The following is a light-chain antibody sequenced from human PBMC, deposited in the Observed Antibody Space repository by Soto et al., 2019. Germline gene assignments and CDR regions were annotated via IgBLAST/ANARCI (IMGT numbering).Light chain of an antibody. J-gene: IGKJ2*01. V-gene: IGKV3-15*01. CDR3: QQDNNWPYT. Sequence: EIVMTQSTASLPVSPGESATLSCRASLPVSSNLAWYRQIPGQAPTLLIYRVSTRATDIPGRFSGSGSGTEFTLAISSLQAEDFAVYYCQQDNNWPYTFGPGTKLEIK. CDR1: LPVSSN. CDR2: RVS.